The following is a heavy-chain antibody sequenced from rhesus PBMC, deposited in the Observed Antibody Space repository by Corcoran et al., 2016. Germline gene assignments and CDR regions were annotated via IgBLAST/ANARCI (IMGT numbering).Heavy chain of an antibody. Sequence: QVQLQESGPGLVKPSETLSLTCAFPGGSLSGSSWNWLRQPPGMGPGWFGYMGISTGITNYKPAHKSRVTFSTDTSKNHFSLKLSSVTAADTAVYYCARTGREYCSGISCYPLDYWGQGVLVTVSS. CDR3: ARTGREYCSGISCYPLDY. CDR1: GGSLSGSS. D-gene: IGHD2-27*01. J-gene: IGHJ4*01. CDR2: MGISTGIT. V-gene: IGHV4-165*02.